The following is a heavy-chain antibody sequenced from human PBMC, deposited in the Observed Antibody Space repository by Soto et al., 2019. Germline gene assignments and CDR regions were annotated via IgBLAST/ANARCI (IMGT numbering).Heavy chain of an antibody. J-gene: IGHJ4*02. Sequence: EVQLMESGGGLVKPGGSLRLSCTASGFTFSNAYINWVRQAPGKDLEWVGRIKSITDGGTADYAAPVKDRFTISRDDSKNILYLQMNSLKSEDTAVYFCATSLMTTVTLPLDSWGQGTLVTVSS. D-gene: IGHD4-17*01. CDR3: ATSLMTTVTLPLDS. CDR1: GFTFSNAY. V-gene: IGHV3-15*07. CDR2: IKSITDGGTA.